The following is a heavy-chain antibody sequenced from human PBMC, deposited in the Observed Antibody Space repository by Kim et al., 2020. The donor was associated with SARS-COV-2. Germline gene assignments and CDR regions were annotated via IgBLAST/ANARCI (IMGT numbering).Heavy chain of an antibody. J-gene: IGHJ4*02. D-gene: IGHD5-12*01. V-gene: IGHV3-30*01. Sequence: RNKYYADSVKGRFTNSRDKSKNTLYLQMNSLRAEDTAGYYCARDGYPFDYWGQGTLVTVSS. CDR2: RNK. CDR3: ARDGYPFDY.